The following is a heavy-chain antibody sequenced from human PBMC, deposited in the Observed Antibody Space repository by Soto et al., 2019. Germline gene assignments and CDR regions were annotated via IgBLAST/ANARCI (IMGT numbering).Heavy chain of an antibody. J-gene: IGHJ6*02. CDR1: GFSFSSYA. CDR2: ISGSDSST. D-gene: IGHD6-6*01. V-gene: IGHV3-23*01. Sequence: EVQLLESGGGLVQPGGSLRLSCAASGFSFSSYAMNWVRQAPGKGLECVSVISGSDSSTYYADSVEGRFNISRDNSKNTLYLQMNSLRAEDTAVYYCARVLCGSSSGHYYFYGMDVWGQGTTVCVSS. CDR3: ARVLCGSSSGHYYFYGMDV.